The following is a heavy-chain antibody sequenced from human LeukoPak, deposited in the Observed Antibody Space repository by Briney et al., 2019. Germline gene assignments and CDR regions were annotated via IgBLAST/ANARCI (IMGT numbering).Heavy chain of an antibody. CDR3: ARPPGIASAWFDP. V-gene: IGHV4-39*01. J-gene: IGHJ5*02. D-gene: IGHD6-13*01. Sequence: SETLSLTCTVSGGSISSGTYNWGWIRQPPGKGLEWIGSIDLNGNTYYNPSLKSRVTISVDTSKDQFSLKLSSVTAADTALYYCARPPGIASAWFDPWGRGTLVTVSS. CDR1: GGSISSGTYN. CDR2: IDLNGNT.